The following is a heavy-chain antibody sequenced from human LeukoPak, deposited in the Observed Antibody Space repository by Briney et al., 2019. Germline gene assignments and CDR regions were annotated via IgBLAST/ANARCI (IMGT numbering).Heavy chain of an antibody. D-gene: IGHD6-19*01. Sequence: SQTLSLTCTVSGGSISSYFWSWIRKPPGKGLEWIGYISYSGSTDYNPSLKSRVTISVDTSRNQFSLKLKSVTAADTAVYYCARAAVADYFDYWGQGTLVTVSS. CDR3: ARAAVADYFDY. V-gene: IGHV4-59*01. CDR2: ISYSGST. CDR1: GGSISSYF. J-gene: IGHJ4*02.